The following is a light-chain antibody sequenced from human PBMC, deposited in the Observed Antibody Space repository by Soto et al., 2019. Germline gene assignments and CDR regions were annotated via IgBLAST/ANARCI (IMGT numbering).Light chain of an antibody. J-gene: IGKJ4*01. CDR1: QSVSSF. V-gene: IGKV3-11*01. CDR2: DAS. Sequence: EIVLTQSPATLSLSPGERATLSCRASQSVSSFLAWYQQKPGQTPRLLIYDASKRATGIPVRFSGSGSGTDFTLTISSLEPEDFAVYYCQQRTNWPPALSFGEGTKVEI. CDR3: QQRTNWPPALS.